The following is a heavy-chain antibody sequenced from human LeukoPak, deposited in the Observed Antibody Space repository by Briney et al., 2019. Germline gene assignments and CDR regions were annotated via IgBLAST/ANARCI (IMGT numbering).Heavy chain of an antibody. CDR3: ARDREVVTARAQMEV. CDR2: IYNDGNT. V-gene: IGHV3-53*01. J-gene: IGHJ6*02. Sequence: GGSLRHSCAVSGLTVSSNHMSWVRQAPGKALEWVSVIYNDGNTYYTDSVKGRFTISRDNSKNTVFLQMNSLRAEDTAMYYCARDREVVTARAQMEVWGQGTTVTVSS. CDR1: GLTVSSNH. D-gene: IGHD2-21*02.